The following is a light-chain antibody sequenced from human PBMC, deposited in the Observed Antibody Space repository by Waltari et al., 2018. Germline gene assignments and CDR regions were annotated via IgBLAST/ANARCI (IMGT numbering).Light chain of an antibody. V-gene: IGKV3-20*01. CDR3: RHYGSSPLLT. Sequence: SCSATQTVSSRYLAWYQQKIDQAPMLLIYAASSSATGIPDRFSGSGSGTDFTLPISRLEPEDFAVYYCRHYGSSPLLTFGQGTWLEIK. CDR1: QTVSSRY. J-gene: IGKJ5*01. CDR2: AAS.